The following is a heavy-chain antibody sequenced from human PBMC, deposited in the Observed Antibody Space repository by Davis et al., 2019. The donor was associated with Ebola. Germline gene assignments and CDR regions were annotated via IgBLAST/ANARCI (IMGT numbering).Heavy chain of an antibody. CDR3: ARDQGLYYYESSGSGYGMDV. V-gene: IGHV3-21*01. Sequence: GESLKISCAASGFPFSSYSMNWVRQAPGKGLEWVSSISSSSSYIYYADSLKGRFTISRDNAKNSLYLQMNSLRAEDTALYYCARDQGLYYYESSGSGYGMDVWGQGTTVTVSS. J-gene: IGHJ6*02. CDR1: GFPFSSYS. CDR2: ISSSSSYI. D-gene: IGHD3-22*01.